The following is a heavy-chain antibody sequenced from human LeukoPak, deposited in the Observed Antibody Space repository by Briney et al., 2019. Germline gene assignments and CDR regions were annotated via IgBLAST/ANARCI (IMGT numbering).Heavy chain of an antibody. CDR1: GFIFNNAW. V-gene: IGHV3-15*01. Sequence: GGSLRLSCEGSGFIFNNAWMSWIRQAPGKGLEWVGRVRTTAEGETTDYAAPVRGRFTISRDDSKSTVYLHMSSLETEDTAIYYCTAGLGKTDDDSWGQGTLVTVSS. J-gene: IGHJ4*02. CDR2: VRTTAEGETT. D-gene: IGHD4-11*01. CDR3: TAGLGKTDDDS.